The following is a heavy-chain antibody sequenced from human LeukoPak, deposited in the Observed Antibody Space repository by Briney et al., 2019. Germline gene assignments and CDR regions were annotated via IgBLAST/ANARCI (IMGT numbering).Heavy chain of an antibody. J-gene: IGHJ4*02. CDR2: VYHSGST. CDR3: ARGNNGYDV. CDR1: GYSVINGYY. Sequence: SETLSLTCTVSGYSVINGYYWGWIRQPPGKGLEWVASVYHSGSTNYSPSLKGRVTISLDTSKNQLSLKLTSVTAADTAAYYCARGNNGYDVWGQGNLVTVSS. V-gene: IGHV4-38-2*02. D-gene: IGHD5-12*01.